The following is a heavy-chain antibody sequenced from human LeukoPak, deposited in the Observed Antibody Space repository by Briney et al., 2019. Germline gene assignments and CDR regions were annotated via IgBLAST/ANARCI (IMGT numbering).Heavy chain of an antibody. D-gene: IGHD3-22*01. V-gene: IGHV4-34*01. CDR3: ASRTHDYDSSGYYYSWFDP. J-gene: IGHJ5*02. Sequence: SETLSLTCAVYGGSFSGYYWSWIRQPPGKGLEWIGEINHSGSTNYNPSLKSRVTISVDTSKNQFSLKLSSVTAADTAVYYCASRTHDYDSSGYYYSWFDPWGQGTLVTVSS. CDR2: INHSGST. CDR1: GGSFSGYY.